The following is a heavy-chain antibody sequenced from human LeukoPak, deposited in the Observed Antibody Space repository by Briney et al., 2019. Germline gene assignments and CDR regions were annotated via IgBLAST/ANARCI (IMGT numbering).Heavy chain of an antibody. CDR2: IYYSGST. Sequence: SETLSLTCTVSGGSISSSSYYWGWIRQPPGKGLEWIGSIYYSGSTYYNPSLKSRVTISVDTSKNQFSLKLSSVTAADTAVYYCARHTPGGIAAAGWGQGTLVTVSS. V-gene: IGHV4-39*01. CDR3: ARHTPGGIAAAG. J-gene: IGHJ4*02. CDR1: GGSISSSSYY. D-gene: IGHD6-13*01.